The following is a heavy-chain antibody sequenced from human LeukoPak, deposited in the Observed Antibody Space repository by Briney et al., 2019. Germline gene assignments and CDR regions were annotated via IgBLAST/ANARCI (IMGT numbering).Heavy chain of an antibody. D-gene: IGHD5-18*01. CDR1: GGSISSYY. Sequence: SETLSLTCTVSGGSISSYYWSWIRQPPGKGLEWIGYIYYSGSTNYNPSLKSRVTISVDTSKNQFSLKLSSVTAADTAVYYCARGGYSYGYLFDYWGQGTLVTVSS. CDR3: ARGGYSYGYLFDY. J-gene: IGHJ4*02. V-gene: IGHV4-59*08. CDR2: IYYSGST.